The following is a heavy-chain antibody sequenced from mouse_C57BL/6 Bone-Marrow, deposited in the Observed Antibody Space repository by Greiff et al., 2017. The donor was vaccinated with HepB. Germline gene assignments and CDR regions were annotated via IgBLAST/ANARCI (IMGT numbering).Heavy chain of an antibody. J-gene: IGHJ2*01. Sequence: QVQLQQSGAELVRPGASVTLSCKASGYTFTDYEMHWVKQTPVHGLEWIGAIDPETGGTAYNQKFKGKAILTADKSSSTAYMELRSLTSEDSAVYYCTPLYCSPFDYWGQGTTLTVSS. D-gene: IGHD2-12*01. CDR1: GYTFTDYE. V-gene: IGHV1-15*01. CDR3: TPLYCSPFDY. CDR2: IDPETGGT.